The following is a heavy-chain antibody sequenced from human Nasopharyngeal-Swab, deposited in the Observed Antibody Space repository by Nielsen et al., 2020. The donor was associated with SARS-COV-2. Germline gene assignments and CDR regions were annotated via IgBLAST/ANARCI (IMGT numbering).Heavy chain of an antibody. CDR2: IHHSGPT. V-gene: IGHV4-4*02. Sequence: SETLSLTCAVSGDSISGINWWSWVRQSPGQGLEWIGEIHHSGPTNYNPSLKSRVTTWLDKSKNQFSLELYSVTAADSAVYYCAREGWEAENGHDYWGQGTLVTVSS. D-gene: IGHD1-26*01. J-gene: IGHJ4*02. CDR3: AREGWEAENGHDY. CDR1: GDSISGINW.